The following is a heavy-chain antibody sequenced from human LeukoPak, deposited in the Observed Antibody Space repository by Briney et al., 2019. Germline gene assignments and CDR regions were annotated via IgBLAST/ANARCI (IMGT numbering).Heavy chain of an antibody. CDR1: GGSFSGYY. CDR2: INHSGST. V-gene: IGHV4-34*01. CDR3: ASLNSGAGRDGYKMAFDY. D-gene: IGHD5-12*01. J-gene: IGHJ4*02. Sequence: SETLSLTCAVYGGSFSGYYWSWIRQPPGKGLEWIGEINHSGSTNYNPSLKSRVTISVDTSKNQFSLKLSSVTAADTAVYYCASLNSGAGRDGYKMAFDYWGQRTLVTVSS.